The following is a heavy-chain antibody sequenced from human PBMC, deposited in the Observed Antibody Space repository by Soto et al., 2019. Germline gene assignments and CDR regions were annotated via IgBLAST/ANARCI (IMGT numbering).Heavy chain of an antibody. Sequence: GGSLRLSCAASGFTFSRFELHWVRQAPGKGLEWISYISSSDGKTFYADSVKGRFSISRDTSQSTLYLQMNSLRADDTAMYYCARWSYLDYWGQGTRVTVSS. J-gene: IGHJ4*02. CDR2: ISSSDGKT. D-gene: IGHD3-3*01. CDR3: ARWSYLDY. CDR1: GFTFSRFE. V-gene: IGHV3-48*03.